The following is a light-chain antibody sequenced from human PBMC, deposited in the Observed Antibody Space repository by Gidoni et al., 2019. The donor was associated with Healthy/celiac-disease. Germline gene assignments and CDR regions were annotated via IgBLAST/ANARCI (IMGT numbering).Light chain of an antibody. CDR2: QDS. V-gene: IGLV3-1*01. Sequence: SYELTQPPPASVSPGQTASITCSGDKLGDKYACWYQQKPGQSPVLVIYQDSKPPSGFPERFSGSNSGNTATLTISGTQAMDEADYYCQAWDSSTAVFGGGTKLTVL. J-gene: IGLJ2*01. CDR1: KLGDKY. CDR3: QAWDSSTAV.